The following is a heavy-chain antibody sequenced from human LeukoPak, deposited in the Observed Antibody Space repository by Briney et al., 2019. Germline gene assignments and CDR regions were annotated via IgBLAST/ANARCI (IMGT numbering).Heavy chain of an antibody. Sequence: PGGSLRLSCAASGFTFSDYYMSWIRQAPGKGLEWVSYISSSGSTIYYAHSVKGRFTISRDNAKNSLYLQMNSLRAEDTAVYYCARDLYSGSYSDYWGQGTLVTVSS. CDR3: ARDLYSGSYSDY. CDR1: GFTFSDYY. CDR2: ISSSGSTI. V-gene: IGHV3-11*01. D-gene: IGHD1-26*01. J-gene: IGHJ4*02.